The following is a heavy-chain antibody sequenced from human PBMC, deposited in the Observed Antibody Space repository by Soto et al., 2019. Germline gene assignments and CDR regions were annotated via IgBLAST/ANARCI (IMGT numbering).Heavy chain of an antibody. CDR3: AKVLEKRDPNDAFDI. CDR1: GFTFDDYA. Sequence: GGSLRLSCAASGFTFDDYAMHWVRQAPGKGLEWVSGISWNSGSIGYADSVKGRFTISRDNAKNSLYLQMNSLRAEDTALYYCAKVLEKRDPNDAFDIWGQGTMVTVSS. CDR2: ISWNSGSI. V-gene: IGHV3-9*01. D-gene: IGHD1-1*01. J-gene: IGHJ3*02.